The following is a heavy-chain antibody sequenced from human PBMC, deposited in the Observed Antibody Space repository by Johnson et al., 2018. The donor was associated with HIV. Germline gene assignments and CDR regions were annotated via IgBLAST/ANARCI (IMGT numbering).Heavy chain of an antibody. V-gene: IGHV3-9*01. CDR2: ISWNSGSI. J-gene: IGHJ3*02. CDR1: GFDFDDSP. D-gene: IGHD1-26*01. Sequence: VQLVESGGGSVQPGRSLRLSCSASGFDFDDSPMHWVRQAPGKGLEWVSGISWNSGSIGYADSVKGRFTISRDNAKNSLYLQMNSLEAEDTALYYCAKALVGATLSDAFDIWGQGTMVTVSS. CDR3: AKALVGATLSDAFDI.